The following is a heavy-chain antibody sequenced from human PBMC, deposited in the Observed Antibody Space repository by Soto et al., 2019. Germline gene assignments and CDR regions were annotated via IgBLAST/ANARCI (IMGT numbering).Heavy chain of an antibody. Sequence: SETLSLTCTVSGGSISSSSYYWGWIRQPPGKGLEWIGSIYYSGSTYYNPSLKGRVTISVDTSKNQFSLKLGSVTAADTAVYYCARRFPTQGYSSSWSDYWGQGTLVTVSS. CDR3: ARRFPTQGYSSSWSDY. D-gene: IGHD6-13*01. J-gene: IGHJ4*02. CDR1: GGSISSSSYY. V-gene: IGHV4-39*01. CDR2: IYYSGST.